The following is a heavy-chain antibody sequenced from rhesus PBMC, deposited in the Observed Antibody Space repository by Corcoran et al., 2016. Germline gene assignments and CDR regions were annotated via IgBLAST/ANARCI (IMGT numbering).Heavy chain of an antibody. D-gene: IGHD5-24*01. Sequence: QVTLKESGPALVKPTQTLTLTCTFSGFSLPTSGMGVGWIRQPPGKALEWLALIYWDGDKRYSTSLKSRLTISKDTSKNQVVLTMTNMDPVDTATYYCARGEIVGTPFDYWGQGVLVTVSS. CDR1: GFSLPTSGMG. CDR2: IYWDGDK. J-gene: IGHJ4*01. V-gene: IGHV2-174*01. CDR3: ARGEIVGTPFDY.